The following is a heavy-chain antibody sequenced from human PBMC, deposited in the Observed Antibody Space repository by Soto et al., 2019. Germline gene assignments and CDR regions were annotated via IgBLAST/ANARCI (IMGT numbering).Heavy chain of an antibody. J-gene: IGHJ4*02. CDR3: ATSSDCDFHY. CDR2: ISGSGGNT. D-gene: IGHD6-19*01. Sequence: EVQLLESGGGLVQPGGSLRLSCAASGFTFSSYAMNWVRQAPGKGLEWVSSISGSGGNTYYADSVKGRFTISRDNSTNTLYLQTSSRRADDTAVYYCATSSDCDFHYWGQGTLVTVSS. CDR1: GFTFSSYA. V-gene: IGHV3-23*01.